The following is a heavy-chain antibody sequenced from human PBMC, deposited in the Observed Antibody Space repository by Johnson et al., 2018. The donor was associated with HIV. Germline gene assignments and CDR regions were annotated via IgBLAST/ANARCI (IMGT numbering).Heavy chain of an antibody. CDR2: ISSDGTDK. Sequence: VQLVESGGGVVQPGRSLRLSCAASGFTFSNFAMGWVRQAPGKGLEWVAFISSDGTDKNYGDSVKGRFTISRDNAKNSLYLQMNSLRVEDTALYYCARGGLGYQNIHDPFDIWGQGTMVTVSS. CDR3: ARGGLGYQNIHDPFDI. J-gene: IGHJ3*02. CDR1: GFTFSNFA. V-gene: IGHV3-30*03. D-gene: IGHD3-16*02.